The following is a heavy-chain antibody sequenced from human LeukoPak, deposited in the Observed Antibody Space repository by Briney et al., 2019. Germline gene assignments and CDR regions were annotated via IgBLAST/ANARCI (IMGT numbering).Heavy chain of an antibody. D-gene: IGHD3-3*01. J-gene: IGHJ3*02. CDR3: ARSTYYDFWSGNKADAFDI. CDR2: IYTSGST. Sequence: SETLSLTCTVSGGSISSGSYYWSWIRQPTGKGLEWIGRIYTSGSTNYNPSLKSRVTISVDTSKNQFSLKLSSVTAADTAVYYCARSTYYDFWSGNKADAFDIWGQGTMVTVSS. V-gene: IGHV4-61*02. CDR1: GGSISSGSYY.